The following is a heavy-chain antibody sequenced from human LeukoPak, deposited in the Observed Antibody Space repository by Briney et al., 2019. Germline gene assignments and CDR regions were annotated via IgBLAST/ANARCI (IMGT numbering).Heavy chain of an antibody. V-gene: IGHV3-23*01. D-gene: IGHD3-10*01. CDR1: GFTFSSYA. Sequence: GGSLRLSCAASGFTFSSYAMSWVRQAPGEGLEWVSAISDSGGSTYHADSVKGRLTISRDNSKNTLYLQMNSLRVEDTAVYYCAKTYSGSKYSYDYWGQGTLVSVSS. J-gene: IGHJ4*02. CDR3: AKTYSGSKYSYDY. CDR2: ISDSGGST.